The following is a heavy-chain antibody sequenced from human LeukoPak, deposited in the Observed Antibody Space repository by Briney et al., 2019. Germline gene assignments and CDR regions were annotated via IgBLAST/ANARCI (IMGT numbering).Heavy chain of an antibody. CDR2: ISHSGST. CDR1: GYSISSYYH. Sequence: SETLSLTCAVSGYSISSYYHWGWIRQPPGKGLEWVGSISHSGSTYYNPSLKSRVTISVDTSKNLFSLKLSSVTASDTAVYYCARQANCGGDCYSFDPWGQGTLVTVSS. V-gene: IGHV4-38-2*01. CDR3: ARQANCGGDCYSFDP. J-gene: IGHJ5*02. D-gene: IGHD2-21*01.